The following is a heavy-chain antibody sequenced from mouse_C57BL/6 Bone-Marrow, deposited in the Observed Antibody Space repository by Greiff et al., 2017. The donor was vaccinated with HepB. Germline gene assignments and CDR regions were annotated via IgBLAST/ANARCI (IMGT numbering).Heavy chain of an antibody. D-gene: IGHD2-1*01. Sequence: TASGVDFSRYWMRWVRRAPGKGLEWIGEINPDSSTINYAPSLKDKFIISRDNAKNTLYLQMSKVRSEDTALYYCARGIYLGFAYWGQGTLVTVSA. CDR2: INPDSSTI. CDR1: GVDFSRYW. CDR3: ARGIYLGFAY. V-gene: IGHV4-1*01. J-gene: IGHJ3*01.